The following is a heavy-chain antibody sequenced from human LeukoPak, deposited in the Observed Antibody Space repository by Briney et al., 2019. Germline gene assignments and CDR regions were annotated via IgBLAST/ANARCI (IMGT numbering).Heavy chain of an antibody. V-gene: IGHV3-74*01. D-gene: IGHD1-26*01. CDR1: GFTFSSYW. CDR2: INGDGRNI. Sequence: SGGSLRLSCVASGFTFSSYWMHWVRQDPRKGLVWVSRINGDGRNINYADSVRGRFTISRDNAKNTLFLQMNSLRAEDTAVYYCARSTRRDSEIALAEYFQHWGQGTLVTVSS. CDR3: ARSTRRDSEIALAEYFQH. J-gene: IGHJ1*01.